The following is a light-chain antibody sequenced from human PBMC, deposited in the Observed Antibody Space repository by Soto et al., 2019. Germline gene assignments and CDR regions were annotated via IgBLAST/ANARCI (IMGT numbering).Light chain of an antibody. CDR3: SSYTTSSTQV. CDR1: GSDVGGYNY. Sequence: QSVLTQPRSVSGSPGQSVTISCTGTGSDVGGYNYVSWYQQHPGKAPRLIIYDVSQRPSGVPDRFSGSKSGNTASLTISGLQAEDEADYYCSSYTTSSTQVFGTGTKVTVL. J-gene: IGLJ1*01. CDR2: DVS. V-gene: IGLV2-11*01.